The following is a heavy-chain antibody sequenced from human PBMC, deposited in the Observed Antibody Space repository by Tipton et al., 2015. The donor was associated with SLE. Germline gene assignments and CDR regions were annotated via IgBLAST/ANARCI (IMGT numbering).Heavy chain of an antibody. CDR2: IYYSGST. J-gene: IGHJ3*02. CDR1: GGSISSGDYY. D-gene: IGHD2-2*01. Sequence: TLSLTCTVSGGSISSGDYYWSWIRQPPGKGLEWMGYIYYSGSTYYNPSLKSRVTISVDTSKNQFSLKLSSVTAADTAVYYCARDPAGVPDAFDIWGQGTMVTVSS. CDR3: ARDPAGVPDAFDI. V-gene: IGHV4-30-4*01.